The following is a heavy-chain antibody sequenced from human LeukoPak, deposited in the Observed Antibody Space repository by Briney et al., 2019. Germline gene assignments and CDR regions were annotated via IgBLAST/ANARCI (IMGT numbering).Heavy chain of an antibody. J-gene: IGHJ4*02. D-gene: IGHD6-6*01. CDR3: ARLTAARPLDY. CDR1: GGSISSYY. CDR2: IYYSGST. Sequence: SETLSLTCTVSGGSISSYYWSWIRQPPGKGLEWIGYIYYSGSTNYNPSLKSRVTISVDTSKNQFSLKLSSVTAADTAVYYCARLTAARPLDYWGQGTLVTVSS. V-gene: IGHV4-59*12.